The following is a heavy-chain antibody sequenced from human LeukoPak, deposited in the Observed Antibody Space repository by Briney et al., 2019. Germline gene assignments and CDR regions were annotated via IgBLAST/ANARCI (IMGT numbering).Heavy chain of an antibody. Sequence: ASVKVSCKVSGYTLTELSKHWVRQAPGKGLEWMGGFDPEDGETIYAQKFQGRVTMTEDTSTDTAYMELSSLRSEDTAVYYCATDKGKQQLGRYFDYWGQGTLVTVSS. V-gene: IGHV1-24*01. D-gene: IGHD6-13*01. CDR2: FDPEDGET. CDR3: ATDKGKQQLGRYFDY. CDR1: GYTLTELS. J-gene: IGHJ4*02.